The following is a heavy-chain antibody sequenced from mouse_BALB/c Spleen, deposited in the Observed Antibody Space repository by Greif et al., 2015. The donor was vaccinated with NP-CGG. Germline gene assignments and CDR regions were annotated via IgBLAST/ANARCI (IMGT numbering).Heavy chain of an antibody. V-gene: IGHV1-5*01. D-gene: IGHD1-2*01. CDR2: IYPGNSDT. J-gene: IGHJ3*01. CDR1: GYSFTSYW. Sequence: VQLQQSGTVLARPGASVKMSCKASGYSFTSYWMHWVKQRPGQGLEWIGAIYPGNSDTSYNQKLKGKAKLTAVTSASTAYMELSSLTNEDSAVYYCTRSITTAAWFAYWGQGTLVTVSA. CDR3: TRSITTAAWFAY.